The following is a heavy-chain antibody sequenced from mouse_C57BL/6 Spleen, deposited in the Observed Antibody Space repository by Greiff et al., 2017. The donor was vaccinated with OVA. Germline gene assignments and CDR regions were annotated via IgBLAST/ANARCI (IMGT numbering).Heavy chain of an antibody. D-gene: IGHD2-2*01. Sequence: VQLQQPGAELVRPGSSVKLSCKASGYTFTSYWMHWVKQRPIQGLEWIGNIDPSDSETHYNQKFKDKATLTVDKSSSTAYMQLSSLTSEDSAVYYCARSIYYGNDSYFDDWGQGTTLTVSS. V-gene: IGHV1-52*01. CDR3: ARSIYYGNDSYFDD. J-gene: IGHJ2*01. CDR2: IDPSDSET. CDR1: GYTFTSYW.